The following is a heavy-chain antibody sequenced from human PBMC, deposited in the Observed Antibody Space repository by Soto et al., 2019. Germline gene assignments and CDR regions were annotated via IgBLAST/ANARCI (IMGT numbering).Heavy chain of an antibody. CDR3: ARKGGYCSGGSCYQVNYYYMDV. V-gene: IGHV4-34*01. CDR1: GGSFSGYY. Sequence: PSETLSLTCAVYGGSFSGYYWSWIRQPPGKGLEWIGEINHSGSTNYNPSLKSRVTISVDTSKNQFSLKLSPVTAADTAVYYCARKGGYCSGGSCYQVNYYYMDVWGKGTTVTVSS. CDR2: INHSGST. J-gene: IGHJ6*03. D-gene: IGHD2-15*01.